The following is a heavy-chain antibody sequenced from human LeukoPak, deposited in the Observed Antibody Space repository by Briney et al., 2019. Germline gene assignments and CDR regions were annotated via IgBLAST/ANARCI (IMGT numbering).Heavy chain of an antibody. CDR2: IYYTGST. D-gene: IGHD5-18*01. V-gene: IGHV4-59*11. J-gene: IGHJ4*02. Sequence: PSETLSLSCTVSGGSISSHYWSWIRHPPGKGLEWIGYIYYTGSTNYNPSLRSQATISVDTSKNQFSLRLSSVTAADTAVYYCARGALQGWLLPDYWGQGTLVTVSS. CDR1: GGSISSHY. CDR3: ARGALQGWLLPDY.